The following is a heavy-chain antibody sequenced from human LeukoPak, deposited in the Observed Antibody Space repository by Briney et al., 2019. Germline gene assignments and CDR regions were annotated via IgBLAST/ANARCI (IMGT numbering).Heavy chain of an antibody. J-gene: IGHJ4*02. D-gene: IGHD6-25*01. CDR1: GYTFTSYG. V-gene: IGHV1-18*01. CDR3: ARDRGARLAADIDY. Sequence: ASVKVSCKASGYTFTSYGISWVRPAPGQGLEWMGWISAYKGNTNYAQKLQGRVTMTTDTSTSTAYMELRSLRSDDTAVYYCARDRGARLAADIDYWGQGTLVTVSS. CDR2: ISAYKGNT.